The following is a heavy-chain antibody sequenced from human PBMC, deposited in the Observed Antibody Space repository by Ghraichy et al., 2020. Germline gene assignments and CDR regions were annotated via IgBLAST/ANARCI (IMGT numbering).Heavy chain of an antibody. V-gene: IGHV4-39*07. CDR2: IYYSGRT. D-gene: IGHD4-23*01. Sequence: ESLNISCTVSGGSISSSSYYWGWIRQPPGKGLEWIGTIYYSGRTYYNPSLKSRVTISVDTSKNQFSLKLSSVTAADTAVYYCARLAVGKRDAFDIWGQGTMVTVSS. CDR3: ARLAVGKRDAFDI. CDR1: GGSISSSSYY. J-gene: IGHJ3*02.